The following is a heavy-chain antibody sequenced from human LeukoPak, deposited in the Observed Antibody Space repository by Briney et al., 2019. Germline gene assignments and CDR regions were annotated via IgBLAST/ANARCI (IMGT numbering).Heavy chain of an antibody. CDR2: MNPNSGNT. Sequence: GASLKVSCTASGYTFTSYDINWVRQATGQGLEWMGWMNPNSGNTGYAQKFQGRVTMTRNTSISTAYMELSSLRSEDTAVYYCARSLGYSGYETLFDYWGQGTLVTVSS. V-gene: IGHV1-8*01. CDR3: ARSLGYSGYETLFDY. J-gene: IGHJ4*02. D-gene: IGHD5-12*01. CDR1: GYTFTSYD.